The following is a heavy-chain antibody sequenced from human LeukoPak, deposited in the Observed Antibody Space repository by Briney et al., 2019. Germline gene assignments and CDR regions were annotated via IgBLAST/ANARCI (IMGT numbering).Heavy chain of an antibody. CDR2: ISWDGDST. V-gene: IGHV3-43*01. Sequence: GGSLRLSCAASGFTFDDYTMHWVRQGPGKGLEWVSLISWDGDSTYYADSVKGRFTISRDNSKNSLYLQMNSLRTGDTALYYCAKGPAILVAGHPDYWGQGTLVTVSS. CDR3: AKGPAILVAGHPDY. J-gene: IGHJ4*02. D-gene: IGHD6-19*01. CDR1: GFTFDDYT.